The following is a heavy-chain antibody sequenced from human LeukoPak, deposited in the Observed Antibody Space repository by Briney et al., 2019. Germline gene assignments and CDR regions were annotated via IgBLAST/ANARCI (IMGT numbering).Heavy chain of an antibody. V-gene: IGHV3-21*01. CDR1: GFTFSSYS. CDR2: ISSSSSYI. D-gene: IGHD3-22*01. CDR3: ARDTYYYSYDSSGRPLYYFDY. Sequence: AGGSLRLSCAASGFTFSSYSMNWVRQAPGKGLEWVSSISSSSSYIYYADSVKGRFTISRDNAKNALYLQMNSLRAEDTAVYYCARDTYYYSYDSSGRPLYYFDYWGQGTLVTVSS. J-gene: IGHJ4*02.